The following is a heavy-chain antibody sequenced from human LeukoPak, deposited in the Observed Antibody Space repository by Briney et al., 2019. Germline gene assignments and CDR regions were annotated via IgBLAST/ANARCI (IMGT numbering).Heavy chain of an antibody. J-gene: IGHJ6*04. CDR2: ISTSSSYI. CDR1: GFTFSSYE. D-gene: IGHD3-10*02. CDR3: AELGITMIGGV. V-gene: IGHV3-21*01. Sequence: PGGSLRLSCAASGFTFSSYEMNWVRQAPGKGLEWVSSISTSSSYINYADSVKGRFTISRDNAKNSLYLQMNSLRAEDTAVYYCAELGITMIGGVWGKGTTVTISS.